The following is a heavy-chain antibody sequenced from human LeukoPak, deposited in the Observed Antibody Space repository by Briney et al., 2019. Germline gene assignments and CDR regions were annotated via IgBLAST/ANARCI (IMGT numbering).Heavy chain of an antibody. D-gene: IGHD6-19*01. V-gene: IGHV3-23*01. J-gene: IGHJ4*02. Sequence: GGSLRLSCAASGFTFSSYAMSWVRQAPGKGLEWVSAISGSGGSTYYADSVKGRLTISRDNSKNTLYLQMNSLRAEDTAVFYCAKRSGYTTGWFFDFWGQGTLVTVSS. CDR1: GFTFSSYA. CDR3: AKRSGYTTGWFFDF. CDR2: ISGSGGST.